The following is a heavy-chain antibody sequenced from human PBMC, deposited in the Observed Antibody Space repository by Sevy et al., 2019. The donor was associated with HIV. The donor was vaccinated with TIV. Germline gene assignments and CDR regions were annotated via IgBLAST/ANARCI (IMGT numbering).Heavy chain of an antibody. CDR1: GFTVSSNY. D-gene: IGHD6-19*01. Sequence: GGSLRLSCAASGFTVSSNYMSWVRQAPGKGLEWVSFIYSGGSTYYANSVKGRFTISTDNSKNMLYLQMNSLSAEDTAVYYCARAGSGLAIFDYWGQGTLVTVSS. V-gene: IGHV3-53*01. CDR3: ARAGSGLAIFDY. CDR2: IYSGGST. J-gene: IGHJ4*02.